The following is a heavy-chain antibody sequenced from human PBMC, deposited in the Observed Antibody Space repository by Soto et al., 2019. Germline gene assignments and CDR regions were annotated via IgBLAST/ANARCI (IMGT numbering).Heavy chain of an antibody. CDR1: GFTFTSAW. D-gene: IGHD2-8*01. CDR2: VKSKNDGGAI. Sequence: VQLEASGGGWVKPGGSLRLSCAGSGFTFTSAWMNWVRQAPGKGLEWVGRVKSKNDGGAIDYGTPVKGRFIISRDDAKNTAYLQMNSLKNEVTGGYYCVGVSPFEYWGQGTLFTVSS. CDR3: VGVSPFEY. J-gene: IGHJ4*02. V-gene: IGHV3-15*05.